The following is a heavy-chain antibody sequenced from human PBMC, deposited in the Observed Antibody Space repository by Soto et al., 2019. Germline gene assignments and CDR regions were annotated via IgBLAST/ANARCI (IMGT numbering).Heavy chain of an antibody. Sequence: SVKVSCKASGGTFSSYTISWVRQAPGQGFEWMGRIIPILGIANYAQKFQGRVTITADKSTSTAYMELSSLRSEDTAVYYCARDDYDILTGYQPFFDYWGQGTLVTVSS. J-gene: IGHJ4*02. CDR1: GGTFSSYT. CDR2: IIPILGIA. V-gene: IGHV1-69*04. CDR3: ARDDYDILTGYQPFFDY. D-gene: IGHD3-9*01.